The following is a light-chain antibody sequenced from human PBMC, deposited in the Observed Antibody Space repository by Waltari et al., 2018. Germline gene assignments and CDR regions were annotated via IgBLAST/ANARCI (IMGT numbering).Light chain of an antibody. CDR1: QSVSSN. CDR2: GAS. Sequence: EIVMTQSPATLSVSPGERATLSCRASQSVSSNLAWYQQKPGQAPRLLIYGASTRATGIPARFSGSGSGTEFTLTISSLQAEDVAVYYCQQYYSRRTFGQGTKVEIK. J-gene: IGKJ1*01. CDR3: QQYYSRRT. V-gene: IGKV3-15*01.